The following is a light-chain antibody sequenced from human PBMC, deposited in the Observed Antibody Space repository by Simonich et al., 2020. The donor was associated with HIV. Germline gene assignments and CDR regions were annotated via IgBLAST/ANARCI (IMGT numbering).Light chain of an antibody. J-gene: IGLJ3*02. CDR2: EGR. V-gene: IGLV2-23*01. CDR1: SSDVGTYNL. Sequence: QSALTQPASVSGSPGQSITISCTGISSDVGTYNLVSWYQQHPGEAPKLIIYEGRKRPSGVSHRLSGSKSGNTASLTISGLQAEDEADYYCCSYAGSSTWMFGGGTKLTVL. CDR3: CSYAGSSTWM.